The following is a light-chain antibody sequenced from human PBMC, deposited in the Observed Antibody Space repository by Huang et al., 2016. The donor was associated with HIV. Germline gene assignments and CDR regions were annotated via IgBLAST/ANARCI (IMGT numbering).Light chain of an antibody. CDR3: QQYDNWPLT. V-gene: IGKV3-15*01. Sequence: ERVMTQSPATLSVAPGERVTLPCRASPSVSSNLAWYQQKPGQAPRLLIHGASTRTTGIPAWFSGSGSGTEFTLAISSLQSEDSGVYFCQQYDNWPLTFGQGTRLEIK. J-gene: IGKJ5*01. CDR1: PSVSSN. CDR2: GAS.